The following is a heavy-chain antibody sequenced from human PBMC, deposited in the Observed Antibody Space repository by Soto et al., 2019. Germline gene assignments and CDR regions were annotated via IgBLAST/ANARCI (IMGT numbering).Heavy chain of an antibody. D-gene: IGHD6-6*01. CDR1: GFTFSSDG. CDR2: ISHDGTKK. J-gene: IGHJ6*02. CDR3: ARDGSSSYYYHGMDV. V-gene: IGHV3-30-3*01. Sequence: PGGSLRLSCAASGFTFSSDGVHWVRQAPGKGLEWVAVISHDGTKKYYADSVRGRFTISRDNSENTLYLQMNSLRAEDTAVYYCARDGSSSYYYHGMDVWGQGTTVTVYS.